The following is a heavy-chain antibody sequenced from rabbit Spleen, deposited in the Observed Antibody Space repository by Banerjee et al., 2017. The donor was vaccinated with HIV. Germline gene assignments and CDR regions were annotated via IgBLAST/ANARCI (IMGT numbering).Heavy chain of an antibody. D-gene: IGHD8-1*01. CDR2: IYAGSSGST. J-gene: IGHJ3*01. CDR1: GFSFSSSYY. Sequence: QSLEESGGGLVKPGASLTLTCKASGFSFSSSYYMCWVRQAPGKGLECIACIYAGSSGSTYYASWAKGRFTISKTSSTTVTLQMTSLTAADTATYFCARGVLVVVAPTRLDLWGPGTLVTVS. V-gene: IGHV1S40*01. CDR3: ARGVLVVVAPTRLDL.